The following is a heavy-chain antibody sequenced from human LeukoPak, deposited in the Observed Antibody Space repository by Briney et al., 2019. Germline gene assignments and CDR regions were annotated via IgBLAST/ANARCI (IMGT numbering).Heavy chain of an antibody. Sequence: ASVKVSCKASGYTFTSYDIIWVRQAPGQGLEWMGWISAYNGNTNYAQKLQGRVTMTTDTSTSTAYMELRSLRSDDTAVYYCARVSSGYDYWFDPWGQGTLVTVSS. CDR2: ISAYNGNT. J-gene: IGHJ5*02. CDR3: ARVSSGYDYWFDP. D-gene: IGHD5-12*01. CDR1: GYTFTSYD. V-gene: IGHV1-18*01.